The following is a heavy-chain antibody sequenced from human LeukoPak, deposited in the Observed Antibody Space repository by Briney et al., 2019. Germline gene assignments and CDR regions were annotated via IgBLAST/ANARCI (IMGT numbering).Heavy chain of an antibody. Sequence: PSETLSLTCTVSGGSISSYYWSWIRQPPGKGLEWIGYIYYSGSTNYNPSLRSRVTISVDTSKNQFSLKLSSVTAADTAVYYCARAGYGDYREIDAFDIWGQGTMVTVSS. CDR3: ARAGYGDYREIDAFDI. CDR2: IYYSGST. J-gene: IGHJ3*02. V-gene: IGHV4-59*08. D-gene: IGHD4-17*01. CDR1: GGSISSYY.